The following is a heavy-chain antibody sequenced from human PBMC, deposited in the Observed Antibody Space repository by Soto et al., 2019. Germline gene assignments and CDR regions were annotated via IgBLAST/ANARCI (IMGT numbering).Heavy chain of an antibody. V-gene: IGHV3-64D*06. J-gene: IGHJ4*02. CDR1: GFDFSNYV. D-gene: IGHD2-15*01. Sequence: PGGSLRLSCAASGFDFSNYVLHWVRQVPGKGLEAISAVSTSGRSTYYADSVKDRFTISRDNSKNTLFLQMGSLRPEDTAIYYCVKQAHGLDGVAFDYWGQGTQVTVSS. CDR3: VKQAHGLDGVAFDY. CDR2: VSTSGRST.